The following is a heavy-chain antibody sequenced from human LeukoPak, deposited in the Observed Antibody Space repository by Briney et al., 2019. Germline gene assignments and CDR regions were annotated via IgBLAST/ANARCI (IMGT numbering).Heavy chain of an antibody. Sequence: ASVKVSCKASEYTFTGYHIHWVRQAPGQGLEWMGWINPNSGGTNYAQKFQGRVTMTRDTSISTAYMELSRLRSDDTAVYYCARAHVLRFLGWLSGAFDIWGQGTMVTVSS. D-gene: IGHD3-3*01. V-gene: IGHV1-2*02. CDR2: INPNSGGT. J-gene: IGHJ3*02. CDR1: EYTFTGYH. CDR3: ARAHVLRFLGWLSGAFDI.